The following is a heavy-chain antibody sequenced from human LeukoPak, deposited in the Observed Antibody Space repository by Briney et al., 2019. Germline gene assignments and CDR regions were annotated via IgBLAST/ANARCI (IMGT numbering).Heavy chain of an antibody. D-gene: IGHD4-17*01. CDR2: ISSSSSYT. Sequence: GGSLRLSCGASGFTFSDYYMSWIRQAPGKGLEWVSYISSSSSYTNYADSVKGRFTISRDNAKNSLYLQMNSLRAEDTAVYYCAGEGDYGDYARSFAFDIWGQGTMVTVSS. CDR1: GFTFSDYY. J-gene: IGHJ3*02. CDR3: AGEGDYGDYARSFAFDI. V-gene: IGHV3-11*05.